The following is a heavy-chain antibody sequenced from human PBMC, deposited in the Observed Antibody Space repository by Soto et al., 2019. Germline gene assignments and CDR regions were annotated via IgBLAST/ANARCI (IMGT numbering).Heavy chain of an antibody. CDR1: GFSFSTYW. V-gene: IGHV3-7*04. J-gene: IGHJ5*02. Sequence: EVQLVESGGGLVQPGGSLRLSCAASGFSFSTYWMAWVRQAPGKGREWVANIDQGGGAKYYVDSVRGRFTIYRDNAKNSLYLQMICLRAEDTAIYYWARGGNWFDPWGQGTLVSVSS. CDR3: ARGGNWFDP. CDR2: IDQGGGAK. D-gene: IGHD3-10*01.